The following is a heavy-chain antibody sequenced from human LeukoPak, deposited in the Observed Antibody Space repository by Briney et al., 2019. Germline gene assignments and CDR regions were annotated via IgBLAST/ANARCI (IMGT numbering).Heavy chain of an antibody. CDR1: GYTFTSYD. CDR2: MSTNSGNT. D-gene: IGHD5-12*01. Sequence: ASVKVSCRTSGYTFTSYDINWVRQAPGQGLEWMGWMSTNSGNTVYAQNFQGRFTITRVTHITTAYMELSSLISDDTAVYYCARVEFNGGYSHIYWGQGTLVTVSS. V-gene: IGHV1-8*01. J-gene: IGHJ4*02. CDR3: ARVEFNGGYSHIY.